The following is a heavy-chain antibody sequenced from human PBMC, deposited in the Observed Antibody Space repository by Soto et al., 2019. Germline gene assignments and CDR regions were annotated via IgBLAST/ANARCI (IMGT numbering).Heavy chain of an antibody. CDR3: ARDWEAAGPFDY. J-gene: IGHJ4*02. CDR1: GYTFTSYG. D-gene: IGHD6-13*01. CDR2: ISAYNGNT. V-gene: IGHV1-18*01. Sequence: QVQLVQSGAEVKKPGASVKVTFKAYGYTFTSYGISWVRQAPGRGLEWMGWISAYNGNTNYAQKLQGRVTMTTDTSTSTAYMELRSLRSDDTAVYYCARDWEAAGPFDYWGQGTLVTVSS.